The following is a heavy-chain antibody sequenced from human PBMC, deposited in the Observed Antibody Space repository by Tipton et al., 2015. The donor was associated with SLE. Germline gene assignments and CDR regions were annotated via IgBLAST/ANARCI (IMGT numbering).Heavy chain of an antibody. Sequence: TLSLTCVVYGGTFSGHTWTWVRQPPGQGLEWIGDINHSGGTNYTPSLKNRVTISVDTSKNQFSLKLCSVTAADTAVYYCALLGSLLWFSPEGYWGQGTLVNVSS. CDR1: GGTFSGHT. V-gene: IGHV4-34*08. CDR2: INHSGGT. J-gene: IGHJ4*02. D-gene: IGHD3-10*01. CDR3: ALLGSLLWFSPEGY.